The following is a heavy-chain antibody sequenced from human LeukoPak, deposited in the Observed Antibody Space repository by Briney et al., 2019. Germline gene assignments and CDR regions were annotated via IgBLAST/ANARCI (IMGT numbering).Heavy chain of an antibody. Sequence: GGSLRLSCAASGFTFSSYAMSWVRQAPGKGLEWVSAISGSGGTTYYADSVKGRFTISRDNSKNTLYLQMNSLRAEDTAVYYCAEPEGGYYDIRPDWGQGTLVTVSS. CDR2: ISGSGGTT. V-gene: IGHV3-23*01. D-gene: IGHD3-22*01. CDR3: AEPEGGYYDIRPD. J-gene: IGHJ4*02. CDR1: GFTFSSYA.